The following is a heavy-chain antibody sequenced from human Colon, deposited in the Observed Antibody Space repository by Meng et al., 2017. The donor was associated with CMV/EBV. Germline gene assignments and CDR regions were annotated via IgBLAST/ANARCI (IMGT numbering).Heavy chain of an antibody. CDR3: ARDGGLVVVPAAIGAYYYGMDV. V-gene: IGHV3-21*01. D-gene: IGHD2-2*02. J-gene: IGHJ6*02. Sequence: SCAASGFTFSSYSMNWVRQAPGKGLEWVSSISSSSSYIYYADSVKGRFTISRDNAKNSLYLQMNSLRAEDTAVYYCARDGGLVVVPAAIGAYYYGMDVWGQGTTVTVSS. CDR1: GFTFSSYS. CDR2: ISSSSSYI.